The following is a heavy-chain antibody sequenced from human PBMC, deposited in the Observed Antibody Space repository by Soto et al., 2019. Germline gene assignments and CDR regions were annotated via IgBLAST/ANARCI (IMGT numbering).Heavy chain of an antibody. CDR1: GFTFSSYW. CDR2: INSDGSST. V-gene: IGHV3-74*01. J-gene: IGHJ4*02. D-gene: IGHD3-16*01. CDR3: ATSISVGGGG. Sequence: EVQLVESGGGLVQPGGSLRLSCAASGFTFSSYWLHWVRQAPGEGLVWVSRINSDGSSTRYADSVKGRFTISRDNAKNTLYLPMNNLSADEPALYYCATSISVGGGGWGQGTLVTVSS.